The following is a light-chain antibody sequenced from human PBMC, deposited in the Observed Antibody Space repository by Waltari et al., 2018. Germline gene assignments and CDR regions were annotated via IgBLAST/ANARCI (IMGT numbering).Light chain of an antibody. J-gene: IGLJ3*02. CDR1: SSDVGNYNL. V-gene: IGLV2-23*01. Sequence: QSALTQPASVSGSPGQSITISCTGTSSDVGNYNLVSWYQQYPGKAPKVMIYDKHRRPSGVSGRFSGSKSGNTASLTISGVQAEDEADYYCCSYAGSYTWVFGGGTKLTVL. CDR2: DKH. CDR3: CSYAGSYTWV.